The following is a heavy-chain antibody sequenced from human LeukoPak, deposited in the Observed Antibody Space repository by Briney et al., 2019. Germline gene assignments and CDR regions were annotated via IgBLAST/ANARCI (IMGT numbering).Heavy chain of an antibody. CDR2: IYSGGST. CDR3: ARGHLYDSSGYYGARGSTDAFDI. V-gene: IGHV3-53*01. D-gene: IGHD3-22*01. J-gene: IGHJ3*02. CDR1: GFTVSSNY. Sequence: PGGSLRLSCAASGFTVSSNYMSWVRQAPGKGLEWVSVIYSGGSTYYADSVKGRFTISRDNSKNTLYLQMNSLRAEDTAVYYCARGHLYDSSGYYGARGSTDAFDIWGQGTMVTVSS.